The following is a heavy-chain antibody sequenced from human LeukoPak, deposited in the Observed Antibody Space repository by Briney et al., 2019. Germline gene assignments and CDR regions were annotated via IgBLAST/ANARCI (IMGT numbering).Heavy chain of an antibody. CDR1: GYTLTELS. J-gene: IGHJ4*02. CDR3: ATAATELAGFDY. D-gene: IGHD1-26*01. V-gene: IGHV1-24*01. Sequence: VASVKVSCKVSGYTLTELSMHWVRQAPGKGHEWMGGFDPEDGETIYAQKFQGRVTMTEDTSTDTAYMELSSLRSEDTAVYYCATAATELAGFDYWGQGTLVTVSS. CDR2: FDPEDGET.